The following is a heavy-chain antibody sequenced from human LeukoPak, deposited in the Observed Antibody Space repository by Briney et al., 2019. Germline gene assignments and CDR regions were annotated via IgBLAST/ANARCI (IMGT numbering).Heavy chain of an antibody. Sequence: PSETLSLTCVVYGGSFSGYYWSWIRQPPGKGLEWIGEINHSGSTNYNPSLKSRVTISVDTSKNQFSLKLSSVTAADTAVYYCARGRVAAAGSPFDYWGQGTLVTVSS. V-gene: IGHV4-34*01. CDR2: INHSGST. CDR3: ARGRVAAAGSPFDY. J-gene: IGHJ4*02. D-gene: IGHD6-13*01. CDR1: GGSFSGYY.